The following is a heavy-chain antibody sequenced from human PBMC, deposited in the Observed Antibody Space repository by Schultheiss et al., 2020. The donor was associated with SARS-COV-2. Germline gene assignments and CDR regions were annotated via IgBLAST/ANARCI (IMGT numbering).Heavy chain of an antibody. CDR3: AKDQDYYYYYGMDV. Sequence: GGSLRLSCAASGFTFSNYAMSWVRQAPGKGLEWVSVISGSGGSTYYADSVKGRFTISRDNSKNTLYLQMNSLRAEDTAVYYCAKDQDYYYYYGMDVWGQGTTVTVSS. J-gene: IGHJ6*02. CDR1: GFTFSNYA. CDR2: ISGSGGST. V-gene: IGHV3-23*01.